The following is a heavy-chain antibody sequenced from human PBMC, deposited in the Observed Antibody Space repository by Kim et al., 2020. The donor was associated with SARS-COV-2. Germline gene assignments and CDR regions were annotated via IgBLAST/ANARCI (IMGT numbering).Heavy chain of an antibody. CDR2: ISGSGGST. CDR1: GFTFSSYA. J-gene: IGHJ6*02. CDR3: AKGGAADYYYYYYGMDV. V-gene: IGHV3-23*01. D-gene: IGHD2-15*01. Sequence: GGSLRLSCAASGFTFSSYAMSWVRQAPGKGLEWVSAISGSGGSTYYADSVKGRFTISRDNSKNTLYLQRNSLRAEDTAVYYCAKGGAADYYYYYYGMDVWGQGTTVTVSS.